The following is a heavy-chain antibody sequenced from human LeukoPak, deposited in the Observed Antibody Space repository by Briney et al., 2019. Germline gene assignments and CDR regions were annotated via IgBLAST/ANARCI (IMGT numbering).Heavy chain of an antibody. D-gene: IGHD3-10*01. CDR1: GFTFYDYA. Sequence: GGSLRLSCAASGFTFYDYAMHWVRQAPGKGLEWVAAISYDESVKNYADSVKGRFTISRDNSKNTLYLHMNSLRAEDTAVYYCATDHYGSGYGSAFDFWGQGTLVTVSS. J-gene: IGHJ4*02. CDR3: ATDHYGSGYGSAFDF. V-gene: IGHV3-30*04. CDR2: ISYDESVK.